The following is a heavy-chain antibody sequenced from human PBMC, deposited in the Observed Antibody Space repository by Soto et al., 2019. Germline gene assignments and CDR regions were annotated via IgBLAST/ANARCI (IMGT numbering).Heavy chain of an antibody. CDR3: ASLGVGDWANYYYYYGMDV. CDR1: GFTFSSYA. V-gene: IGHV3-23*01. J-gene: IGHJ6*02. CDR2: ISGSGGST. Sequence: EVRLLESGGGLVQPGGSLRLSCAASGFTFSSYAMTWVRQAPGKGLEWVSVISGSGGSTYYADSVKGRFTISRDNSKNTLFLQMNSLRAEDTAVYYCASLGVGDWANYYYYYGMDVWGQGTTVTVSS. D-gene: IGHD2-21*02.